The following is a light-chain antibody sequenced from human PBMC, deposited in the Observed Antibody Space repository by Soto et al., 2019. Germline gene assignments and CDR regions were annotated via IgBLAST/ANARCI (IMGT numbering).Light chain of an antibody. V-gene: IGLV2-8*01. CDR2: EVT. CDR3: SSYAGSNIL. Sequence: QSVLTQPPSASGSPGQSVTISCTGTSSDVGGYNYVSWYQQHPGKAPKLMIYEVTKRPSAVPDRFSGSKSGNTASLTVSGLQAEDEADYYCSSYAGSNILFGGGTQLTVL. CDR1: SSDVGGYNY. J-gene: IGLJ2*01.